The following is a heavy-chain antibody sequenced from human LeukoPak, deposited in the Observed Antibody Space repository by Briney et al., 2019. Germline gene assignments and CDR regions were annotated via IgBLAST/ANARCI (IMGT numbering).Heavy chain of an antibody. D-gene: IGHD3-3*01. CDR3: ARASHKYYDFWSGLGWFDP. CDR2: ISSSGSTI. CDR1: GFTFSDYY. V-gene: IGHV3-11*01. J-gene: IGHJ5*02. Sequence: GGSLRLSCAAPGFTFSDYYMSWIRQAPGKGLEWVSYISSSGSTIYYADSVKGRFTISRDNAKNSLYLQMNSLRAEDTAVYYCARASHKYYDFWSGLGWFDPWGQGTLVTVSS.